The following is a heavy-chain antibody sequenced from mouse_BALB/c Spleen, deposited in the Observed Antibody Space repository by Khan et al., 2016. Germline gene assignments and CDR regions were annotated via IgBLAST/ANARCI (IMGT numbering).Heavy chain of an antibody. Sequence: EVQLQESGAELVRSGASVKLSCTASGFNIKDYYMHWVKQRPEQGLEWIGWIDPENGDTEYAPKFQGKATMTADTSSNTAYLQLSSLTSEDTAVXYCSACDSDAMDYWGQGTSVTVSS. V-gene: IGHV14-4*02. J-gene: IGHJ4*01. CDR1: GFNIKDYY. CDR3: SACDSDAMDY. CDR2: IDPENGDT.